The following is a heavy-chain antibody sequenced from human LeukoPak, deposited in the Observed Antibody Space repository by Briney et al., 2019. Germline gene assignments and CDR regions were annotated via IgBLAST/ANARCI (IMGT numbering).Heavy chain of an antibody. D-gene: IGHD3-3*01. Sequence: ASVKVSCKASGYTFTSYDINWVRQATGQGLEWMGWMNPNSGNTGYAQKFQGRVTMTRDTSTSTAYMELRSLRSDDTAVYYCARDLPSLEWLSFAFDYWGQGTLVTVSS. CDR2: MNPNSGNT. CDR3: ARDLPSLEWLSFAFDY. CDR1: GYTFTSYD. J-gene: IGHJ4*02. V-gene: IGHV1-8*02.